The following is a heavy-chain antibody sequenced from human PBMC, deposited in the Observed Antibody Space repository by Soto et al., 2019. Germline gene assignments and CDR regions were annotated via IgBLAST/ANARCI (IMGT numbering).Heavy chain of an antibody. Sequence: SVKVSCKASGFTFTSSAVQWVRQARGQRLEWIGWIAVGSGNTNYAQKFQERVTITRDMSTSTAYMELSSLRSEDTAVYYCAAASRSGGMDVWGQGTTVTVSS. V-gene: IGHV1-58*01. J-gene: IGHJ6*02. CDR1: GFTFTSSA. CDR3: AAASRSGGMDV. CDR2: IAVGSGNT. D-gene: IGHD3-3*01.